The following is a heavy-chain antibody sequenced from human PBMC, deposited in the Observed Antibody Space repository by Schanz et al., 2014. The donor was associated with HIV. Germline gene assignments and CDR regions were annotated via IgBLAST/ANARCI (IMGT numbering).Heavy chain of an antibody. CDR2: IIPIFATA. CDR3: TRAYCGADCSRFYYYGTDV. Sequence: QVQLVQSGAEVKKPGSSVKVSCKASGGSFSSYAINWVRQAPGQGLEWMGTIIPIFATADSAQKFQGRVTITADESTDTAYMELRSLRSEDTAVYYCTRAYCGADCSRFYYYGTDVWGQGTTVTVSS. CDR1: GGSFSSYA. J-gene: IGHJ6*02. D-gene: IGHD2-21*02. V-gene: IGHV1-69*18.